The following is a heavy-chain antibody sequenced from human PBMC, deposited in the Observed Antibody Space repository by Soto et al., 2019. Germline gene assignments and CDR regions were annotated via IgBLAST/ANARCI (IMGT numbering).Heavy chain of an antibody. CDR1: GYSFTNYW. J-gene: IGHJ6*02. V-gene: IGHV5-51*01. D-gene: IGHD3-10*01. CDR2: IYPGDSDT. Sequence: GESLKISCKGSGYSFTNYWIGWVRQMPGKGLEWMGIIYPGDSDTRYSPSFQGQVTISADKSISTAYLQWSSLKASDTAMYFCARHNIAMGGLSYSYGLDAWGQGTAVTVSS. CDR3: ARHNIAMGGLSYSYGLDA.